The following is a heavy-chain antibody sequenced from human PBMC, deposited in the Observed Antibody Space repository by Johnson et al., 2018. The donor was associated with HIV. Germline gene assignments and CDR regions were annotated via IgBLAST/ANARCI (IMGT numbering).Heavy chain of an antibody. CDR3: ARAVGSGSYFGFVI. Sequence: VQLVESGGGVVQPGRSLRLSCAASGFTFSSYAMHWVRQAPGKGLEWVSLISWDGGSTYYADSVKGRFTISRDNAKNSLYLQMDSLRAGDTASGYCARAVGSGSYFGFVIWGQGARVTVSS. J-gene: IGHJ3*02. D-gene: IGHD3-10*01. CDR2: ISWDGGST. CDR1: GFTFSSYA. V-gene: IGHV3-43D*03.